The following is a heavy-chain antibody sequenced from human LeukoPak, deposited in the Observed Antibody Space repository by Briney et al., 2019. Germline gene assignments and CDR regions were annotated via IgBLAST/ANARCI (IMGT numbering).Heavy chain of an antibody. CDR1: GGSISSHY. CDR2: IYYSGST. CDR3: AIYQWLEENYFDY. J-gene: IGHJ4*02. D-gene: IGHD6-19*01. Sequence: PSETLSLTCTVSGGSISSHYWSWIRQPPGKGLEWIGYIYYSGSTNYNPSLKSRVTISVDTSKNQFSLKLSSVTAADTAVYYCAIYQWLEENYFDYWGQGTLVTVSS. V-gene: IGHV4-59*08.